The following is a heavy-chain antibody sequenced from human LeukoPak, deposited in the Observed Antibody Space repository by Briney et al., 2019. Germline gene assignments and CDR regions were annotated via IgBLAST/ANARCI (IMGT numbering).Heavy chain of an antibody. J-gene: IGHJ2*01. CDR1: GGSISSYY. D-gene: IGHD2-2*01. CDR3: AGYPDIVVVPAAIDWYFDL. V-gene: IGHV4-4*07. CDR2: IYTSGST. Sequence: KPSETLSLTCTVSGGSISSYYWSRIRQPAGKGLEWIGRIYTSGSTNYNPSLKSRVTMSVDTSKNQFSLKLSSVTAADTAVYYCAGYPDIVVVPAAIDWYFDLWGRGTLVTVSS.